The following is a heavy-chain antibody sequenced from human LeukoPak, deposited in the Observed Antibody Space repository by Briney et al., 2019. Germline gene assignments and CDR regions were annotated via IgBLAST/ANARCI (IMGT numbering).Heavy chain of an antibody. CDR3: AEDKGREGDY. CDR2: ISSDGSDK. D-gene: IGHD1-26*01. J-gene: IGHJ4*02. Sequence: GGSLRLSCAASGFSFSKYGMHWVRQAPGKGLDWVAVISSDGSDKYYADSVKGRFTISRDNSKNTLYLQMNSLRAEDTAVYYCAEDKGREGDYWGQGNLVTVSS. V-gene: IGHV3-30*18. CDR1: GFSFSKYG.